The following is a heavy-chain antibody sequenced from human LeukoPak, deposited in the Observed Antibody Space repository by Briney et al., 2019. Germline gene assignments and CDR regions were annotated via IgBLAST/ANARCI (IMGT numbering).Heavy chain of an antibody. V-gene: IGHV3-74*01. Sequence: GGSLRLSCAASGSTLKTYWVHWVRQAPGKGLSWVSLINSDGSSTSYADSVKGRFTVSRDNAKNSLYLQMESLRVEDTAVYYCARDLHYYGSGPWGQGTLVTVSS. CDR3: ARDLHYYGSGP. D-gene: IGHD3-10*01. J-gene: IGHJ5*02. CDR1: GSTLKTYW. CDR2: INSDGSST.